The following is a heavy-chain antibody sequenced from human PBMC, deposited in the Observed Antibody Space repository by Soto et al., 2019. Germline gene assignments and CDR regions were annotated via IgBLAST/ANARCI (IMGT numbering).Heavy chain of an antibody. CDR1: EFSFGDHY. CDR3: ARVLIPQRYYYYGMDV. D-gene: IGHD1-1*01. V-gene: IGHV3-11*04. Sequence: GGSLSLSYATSEFSFGDHYMIWIRPAPGKGLEWISYISSGGSIIYYADSVKGRFTISRDNAKNSLYLQMNSLRAEDTAVYYCARVLIPQRYYYYGMDVWGQGTTVPVS. CDR2: ISSGGSII. J-gene: IGHJ6*02.